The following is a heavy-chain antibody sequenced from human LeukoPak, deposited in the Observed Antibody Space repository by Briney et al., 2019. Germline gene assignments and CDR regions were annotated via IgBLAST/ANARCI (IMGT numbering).Heavy chain of an antibody. D-gene: IGHD1-26*01. CDR1: GGSISSYY. V-gene: IGHV4-59*01. CDR3: ARSLVSSVERWFDP. CDR2: IYYSGST. J-gene: IGHJ5*02. Sequence: PSETLSLTCTVSGGSISSYYWSWIRQPPGKGLEWIGYIYYSGSTNYNSSLKSRVTISVDTSKNQFSLKLSSVTAADTAVYYCARSLVSSVERWFDPWGQGTLVTVSS.